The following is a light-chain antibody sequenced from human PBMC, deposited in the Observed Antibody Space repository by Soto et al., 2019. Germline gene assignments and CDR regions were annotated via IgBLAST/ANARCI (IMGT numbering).Light chain of an antibody. V-gene: IGKV3-15*01. CDR1: QSVSSN. CDR3: QQDNNWPPWT. CDR2: GAS. Sequence: EIVMTQSPATLSVSPGERATLSCRASQSVSSNLAWYQQKPGQAPRLLIYGASTRATGIPARFSGSGSGTEFTLTISSLHYEDFAVYYCQQDNNWPPWTFGQGTKVEIK. J-gene: IGKJ1*01.